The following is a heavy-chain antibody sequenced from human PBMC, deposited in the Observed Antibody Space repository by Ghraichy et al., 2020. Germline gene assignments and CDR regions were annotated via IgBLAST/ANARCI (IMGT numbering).Heavy chain of an antibody. Sequence: SETLSLTCTVSGGSISSYYWSWIRQPPGKGLEWIGYIYYSGSTNYNPSLKSRVTISVDTSKNQFSLKLSSVTAADTAVYYCARSYYGARDDFWSGFDPWDQGTLVTVSS. CDR1: GGSISSYY. J-gene: IGHJ5*02. CDR2: IYYSGST. CDR3: ARSYYGARDDFWSGFDP. D-gene: IGHD3-3*01. V-gene: IGHV4-59*01.